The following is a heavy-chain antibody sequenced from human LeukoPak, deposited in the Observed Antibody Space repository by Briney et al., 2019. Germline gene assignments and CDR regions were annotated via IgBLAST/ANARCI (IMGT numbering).Heavy chain of an antibody. CDR3: ARVERNWNYFVDY. CDR1: GYTFTSYD. J-gene: IGHJ4*02. Sequence: ASVKVSCKASGYTFTSYDINWVRQAAGQGLEWMGWMNPNSGNTGYAQKFQGRVTMTRNTSISTAYMELSSLRSDDTAVYYCARVERNWNYFVDYWGQGTLVTVSS. V-gene: IGHV1-8*01. CDR2: MNPNSGNT. D-gene: IGHD1-7*01.